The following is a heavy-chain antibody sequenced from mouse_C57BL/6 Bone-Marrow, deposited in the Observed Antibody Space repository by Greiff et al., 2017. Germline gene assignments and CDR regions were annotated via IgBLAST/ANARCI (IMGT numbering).Heavy chain of an antibody. CDR2: IYPGSGST. CDR3: ARGGLYDGYYWYFDV. D-gene: IGHD2-3*01. V-gene: IGHV1-55*01. Sequence: QVQLQQPGAELVKPGASVKMSCKASGYTFTSYWITWVKLRPGQGLEWIGDIYPGSGSTNYNEKFKSKATLTVDTSSSTAYMQLSSLTSEDSAVYYCARGGLYDGYYWYFDVWGTGTTVTVSS. CDR1: GYTFTSYW. J-gene: IGHJ1*03.